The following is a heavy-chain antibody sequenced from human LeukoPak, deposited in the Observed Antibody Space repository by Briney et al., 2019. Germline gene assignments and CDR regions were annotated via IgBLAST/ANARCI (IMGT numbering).Heavy chain of an antibody. V-gene: IGHV3-23*01. Sequence: GGSLRLSCAASGFTFSSYAMSWVRQAPGKGLEWVSAISGSGGSTYYADSVEGRFTISRDNSKNTLYLQRNSLRAEDTAVDYSAKGVASPITGPFDYWGQGTLVSV. D-gene: IGHD5-12*01. CDR2: ISGSGGST. CDR1: GFTFSSYA. CDR3: AKGVASPITGPFDY. J-gene: IGHJ4*02.